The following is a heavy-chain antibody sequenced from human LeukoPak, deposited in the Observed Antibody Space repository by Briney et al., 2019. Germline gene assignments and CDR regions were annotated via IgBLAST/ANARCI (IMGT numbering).Heavy chain of an antibody. V-gene: IGHV3-23*01. CDR3: AKIRPVDGGAFDI. CDR1: GFAFSSYS. D-gene: IGHD3-16*01. CDR2: ISGSGGST. Sequence: GGSLRLSCAASGFAFSSYSLNWVRQAPGKGLEWVSAISGSGGSTYYADSVKGRFTISRDNSKNTLYLQMNSLRAEDTAVYYCAKIRPVDGGAFDIWGQGTMVTVSS. J-gene: IGHJ3*02.